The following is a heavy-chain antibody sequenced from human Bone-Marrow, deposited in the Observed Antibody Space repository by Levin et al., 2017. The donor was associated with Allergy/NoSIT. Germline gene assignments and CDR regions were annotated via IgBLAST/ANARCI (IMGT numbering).Heavy chain of an antibody. V-gene: IGHV3-30-3*01. Sequence: GGSLRLSCAASGFTFSSYAMHWVRQAPGKGLEWVAVISYDGSNKYYADSVKGRFTISRDNSKNTLYLQMNSLRAEDTAVYYCARDRVFYSPNCSGGSCYSNVYWFDPWGQGTLVTVSS. CDR1: GFTFSSYA. J-gene: IGHJ5*02. D-gene: IGHD2-15*01. CDR2: ISYDGSNK. CDR3: ARDRVFYSPNCSGGSCYSNVYWFDP.